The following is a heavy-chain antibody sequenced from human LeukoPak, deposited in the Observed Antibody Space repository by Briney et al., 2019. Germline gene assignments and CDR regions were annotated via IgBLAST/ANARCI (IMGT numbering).Heavy chain of an antibody. D-gene: IGHD3-10*01. CDR2: MNPNSGNT. CDR3: ARGGYYGSGSYYDY. CDR1: GYTLTHFG. J-gene: IGHJ4*02. Sequence: VEVSLKGFGYTLTHFGIQLVRQGNGQRAELVGWMNPNSGNTGYAQKFQGRVTMTRNTSISTAYMELSSLRSEDTAVYYCARGGYYGSGSYYDYWGQGTLVTVSS. V-gene: IGHV1-8*01.